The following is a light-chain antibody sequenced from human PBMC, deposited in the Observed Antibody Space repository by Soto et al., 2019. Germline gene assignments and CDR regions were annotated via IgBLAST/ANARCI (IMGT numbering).Light chain of an antibody. CDR3: QQYGTSPWT. Sequence: EIVLTQSRGTLSLSTGASALPSCGARQNIDNSFLAWYQHKPGQATRFLIYVASTRATGIPARFSGSGSGTDFTLSISSVEPEDFAVYYCQQYGTSPWTFGHGTKVDI. J-gene: IGKJ1*01. CDR2: VAS. CDR1: QNIDNSF. V-gene: IGKV3-20*01.